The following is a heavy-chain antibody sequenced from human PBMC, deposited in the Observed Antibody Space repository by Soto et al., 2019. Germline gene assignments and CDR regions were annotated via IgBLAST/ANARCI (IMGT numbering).Heavy chain of an antibody. Sequence: ASVKVSCKASGYTFTSYDINWVRQATGQGLEWMGWMNPNSGNTGYAQKFQGRVTMTRNTSISTAYMELSSLRSEDTAVYYCGAGAGLRPYYFDYWGQGTLVTVSS. CDR3: GAGAGLRPYYFDY. J-gene: IGHJ4*02. V-gene: IGHV1-8*01. D-gene: IGHD4-17*01. CDR2: MNPNSGNT. CDR1: GYTFTSYD.